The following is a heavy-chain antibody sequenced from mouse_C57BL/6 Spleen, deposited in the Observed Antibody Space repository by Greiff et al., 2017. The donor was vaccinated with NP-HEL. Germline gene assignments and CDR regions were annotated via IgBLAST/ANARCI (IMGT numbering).Heavy chain of an antibody. CDR2: FNPYNDDT. V-gene: IGHV1-47*01. CDR1: GFTFTTYP. J-gene: IGHJ4*01. CDR3: ERRTYYYSSSSYYYAMDY. Sequence: QVQLQQSGAELVKPGASVKMSCKASGFTFTTYPIEWMKQNHGKSLEWIGNFNPYNDDTKYNEKFKGKATLTVEKSTSTVYLELSRLTSDDSAVYYCERRTYYYSSSSYYYAMDYWGQGTSVTVSA. D-gene: IGHD1-1*01.